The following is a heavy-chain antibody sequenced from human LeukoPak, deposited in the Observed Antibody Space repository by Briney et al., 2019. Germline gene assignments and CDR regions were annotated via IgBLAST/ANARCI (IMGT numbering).Heavy chain of an antibody. Sequence: SVKVSCKACVGTFSSYAISWVRQAPGQGLEWMGGIIPIFGTANYAQKFQGRVTITTDESTSTAYMELSSLRSEDTAVYYCARWGYSSSWYDYYMDVWGKGTTVTVSS. J-gene: IGHJ6*03. D-gene: IGHD6-13*01. V-gene: IGHV1-69*05. CDR1: VGTFSSYA. CDR3: ARWGYSSSWYDYYMDV. CDR2: IIPIFGTA.